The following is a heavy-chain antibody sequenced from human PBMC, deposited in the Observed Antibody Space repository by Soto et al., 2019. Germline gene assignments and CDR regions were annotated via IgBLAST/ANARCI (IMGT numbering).Heavy chain of an antibody. CDR1: GGSISSYC. V-gene: IGHV4-59*01. D-gene: IGHD6-25*01. CDR3: ARPHGGSSGWDNWFDP. CDR2: IYYSGST. J-gene: IGHJ5*02. Sequence: TSETLSLTCTVSGGSISSYCLSWIRQPPGKGLEWIGYIYYSGSTNYNPSLKSRVTISVDTSKNQFSLKLSSVTAADTAVYYCARPHGGSSGWDNWFDPWGQGTLVTVSS.